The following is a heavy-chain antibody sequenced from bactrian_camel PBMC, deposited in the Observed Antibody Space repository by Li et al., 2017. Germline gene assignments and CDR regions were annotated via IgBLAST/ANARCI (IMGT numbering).Heavy chain of an antibody. CDR1: GYNFIGKC. D-gene: IGHD2*01. Sequence: HVQLVESGGGSVQAGGSLRLSCTASGYNFIGKCVGWFRQVPGKEREGVAAILSEGGLFDRHSTYYADSVKGRFTISQDSAKGTVYLQMNSLKPEDTGMYTCAADVTSRDCYSGWGATYNDWGQGTQVTVS. V-gene: IGHV3-3*01. CDR3: AADVTSRDCYSGWGATYND. J-gene: IGHJ4*01. CDR2: ILSEGGLFDRHST.